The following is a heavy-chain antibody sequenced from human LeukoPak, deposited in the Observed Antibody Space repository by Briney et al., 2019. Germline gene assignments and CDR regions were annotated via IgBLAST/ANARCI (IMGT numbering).Heavy chain of an antibody. CDR1: GFAFSNYW. D-gene: IGHD6-13*01. Sequence: GGSLRLSCAASGFAFSNYWMHWVRQAPGKGLVWVSRINRDESSTSYADSVKGRFTISRDNAKNTLYLQMNSLRAEDTAVYYCARTPYSSSDLFEYWGQGTLVTVSS. CDR2: INRDESST. CDR3: ARTPYSSSDLFEY. J-gene: IGHJ4*02. V-gene: IGHV3-74*01.